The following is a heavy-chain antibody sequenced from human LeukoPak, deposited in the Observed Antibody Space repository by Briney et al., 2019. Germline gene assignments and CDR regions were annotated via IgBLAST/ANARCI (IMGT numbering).Heavy chain of an antibody. J-gene: IGHJ5*02. V-gene: IGHV7-4-1*02. CDR1: GYTFTSYA. D-gene: IGHD6-13*01. CDR3: ARPFHSNVYGTSWWIS. CDR2: IHTSTGTP. Sequence: GASVKVSCKVSGYTFTSYAINWVRQAPGQGLEWMGWIHTSTGTPTYAQGFTGRFAFSLDTSVSTAYLEISSLKAEDTAVYYCARPFHSNVYGTSWWISWGQGTLVTVSS.